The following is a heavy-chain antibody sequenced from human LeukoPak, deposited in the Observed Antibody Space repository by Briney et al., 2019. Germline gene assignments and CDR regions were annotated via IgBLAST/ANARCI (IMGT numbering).Heavy chain of an antibody. J-gene: IGHJ4*02. CDR1: GFTFSSYA. CDR2: ISYDGSNK. Sequence: PGGSLRLSCAASGFTFSSYAMQWVRQAPGKGVEGVAVISYDGSNKYYADSVKGRFTISRDNSKNTLYLQMNSLRAEDTAVYYCAREFGTGYFDYWGQGTLVTVSP. V-gene: IGHV3-30*04. D-gene: IGHD3-10*01. CDR3: AREFGTGYFDY.